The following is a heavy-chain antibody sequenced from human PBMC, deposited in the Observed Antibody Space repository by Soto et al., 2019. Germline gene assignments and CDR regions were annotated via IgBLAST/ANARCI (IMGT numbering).Heavy chain of an antibody. CDR3: AKVPYVFWSGYYPPLYFDY. J-gene: IGHJ4*02. CDR1: GFTFSSYV. CDR2: ISGSGGST. Sequence: EVQLLESGGGLVQPGGSLRLSCAASGFTFSSYVMSWVRQAPGKGLEWVSGISGSGGSTYYADSVKGRFTISRDNSKNTLYLQMNSLRAEDTAVYYCAKVPYVFWSGYYPPLYFDYWGQGTLVTVSS. D-gene: IGHD3-3*01. V-gene: IGHV3-23*01.